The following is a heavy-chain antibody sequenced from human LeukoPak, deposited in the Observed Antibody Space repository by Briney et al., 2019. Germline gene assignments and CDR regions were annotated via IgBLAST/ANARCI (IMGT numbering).Heavy chain of an antibody. V-gene: IGHV3-23*01. CDR1: GFTFSSYA. CDR2: ISGGSGSS. CDR3: AKGRDNWNDGVDY. J-gene: IGHJ4*02. Sequence: GGSLRLSCAASGFTFSSYAMNWVRQAPGKGLEWVSAISGGSGSSSYADSAKGRFTISRDNSKNTLYLQMNSLRDEDTAVYYCAKGRDNWNDGVDYWGQGTLVTVSS. D-gene: IGHD1-1*01.